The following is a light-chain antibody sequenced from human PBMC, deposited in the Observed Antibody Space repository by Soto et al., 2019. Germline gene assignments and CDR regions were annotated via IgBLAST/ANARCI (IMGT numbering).Light chain of an antibody. CDR3: QQSYRSPYT. V-gene: IGKV1-39*01. Sequence: IQMTESPSSLSASVGDRVTVTCRASQSIKIYLNWYQQKPGKAPTLLIYGASSLQSGVPSRFSGGGSRTDFTLTISSLQPEDFATYYCQQSYRSPYTFGQGTKLEIK. CDR1: QSIKIY. J-gene: IGKJ2*01. CDR2: GAS.